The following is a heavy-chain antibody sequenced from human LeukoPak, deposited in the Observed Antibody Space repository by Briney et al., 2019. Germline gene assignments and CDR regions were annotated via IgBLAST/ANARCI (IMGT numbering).Heavy chain of an antibody. D-gene: IGHD4/OR15-4a*01. CDR2: ISSTSSNI. CDR1: GVEFCIYT. V-gene: IGHV3-21*01. Sequence: GGSLRLSCSASGVEFCIYTVNGGSQAPGKWLGWVTSISSTSSNIYYADSVVGRVTISRYNAKNSLYLQLNSLRAEDTGMYSCAKRGATFPDWGQGTIVTVSS. J-gene: IGHJ3*01. CDR3: AKRGATFPD.